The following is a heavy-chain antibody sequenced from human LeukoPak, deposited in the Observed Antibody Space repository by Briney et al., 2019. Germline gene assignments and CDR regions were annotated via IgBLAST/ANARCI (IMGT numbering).Heavy chain of an antibody. CDR3: ARDKQWLVRGYFNY. D-gene: IGHD6-19*01. CDR1: GYTFTGYY. CDR2: INPNSGGT. Sequence: GASVKVSCKASGYTFTGYYMHWVRQAPGQGLEWMGRINPNSGGTNYAQRFQGRVTMTRDTSISTAYMELSRLRSDDTAVYYCARDKQWLVRGYFNYWGQGTLVTVSS. V-gene: IGHV1-2*06. J-gene: IGHJ4*02.